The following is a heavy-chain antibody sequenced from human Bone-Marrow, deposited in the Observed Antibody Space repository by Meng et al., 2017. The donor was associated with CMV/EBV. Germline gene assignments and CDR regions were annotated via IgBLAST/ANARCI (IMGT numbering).Heavy chain of an antibody. CDR3: AKASTDTAMGDY. CDR2: IKQDGSEK. CDR1: GFTFSSYW. V-gene: IGHV3-7*01. D-gene: IGHD5-18*01. J-gene: IGHJ4*02. Sequence: GESLKISCAASGFTFSSYWMSWVRQAPGKGLEWVANIKQDGSEKYYVDSVKGRFTISRDNAKNSLYLQMNSLRAEDTAVYYCAKASTDTAMGDYWGQGTLVTVSS.